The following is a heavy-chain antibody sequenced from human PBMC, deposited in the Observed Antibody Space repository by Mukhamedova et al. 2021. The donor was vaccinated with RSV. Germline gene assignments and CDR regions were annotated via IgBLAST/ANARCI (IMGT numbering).Heavy chain of an antibody. V-gene: IGHV5-51*01. J-gene: IGHJ3*02. D-gene: IGHD1-26*01. Sequence: WVRQMPGKGLEWMGIIYPGDSDTRYRPSFQGQATISADKSISTAYLQWSSLQASDTALYYCASRAGATKDYAFDIWGQ. CDR2: IYPGDSDT. CDR3: ASRAGATKDYAFDI.